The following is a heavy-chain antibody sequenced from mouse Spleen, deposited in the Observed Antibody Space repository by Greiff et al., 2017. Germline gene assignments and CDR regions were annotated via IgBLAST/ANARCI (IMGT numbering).Heavy chain of an antibody. V-gene: IGHV14-3*01. D-gene: IGHD1-2*01. CDR3: APHYYGYVDAMDY. CDR2: IDPANGNT. CDR1: GFNIKNTY. J-gene: IGHJ4*01. Sequence: EVKLQESVAELVRPGASVKLSCTASGFNIKNTYMHWVKQRPEQGLEWIGRIDPANGNTKYAPKFQGKATITADTSSNTAYLQLSSLTSEDTAIYYCAPHYYGYVDAMDYWGQGTSVTVSS.